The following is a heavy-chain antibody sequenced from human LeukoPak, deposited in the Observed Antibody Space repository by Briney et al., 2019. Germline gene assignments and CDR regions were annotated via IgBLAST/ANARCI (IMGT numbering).Heavy chain of an antibody. V-gene: IGHV4-30-4*08. CDR2: IYYSGST. D-gene: IGHD3-10*01. J-gene: IGHJ4*02. Sequence: PSEALSLTCTVSGGSISSGDYYWSWIRQPPGRGLEWIGYIYYSGSTYYNPSLKSRVTISVDTSKNQFSLKLSSVTAAVTAVYYCARDPLAMVRGVIRWGQGTLVTVSS. CDR1: GGSISSGDYY. CDR3: ARDPLAMVRGVIR.